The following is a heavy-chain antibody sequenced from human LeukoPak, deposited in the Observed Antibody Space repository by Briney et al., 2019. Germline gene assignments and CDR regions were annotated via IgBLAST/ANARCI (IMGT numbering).Heavy chain of an antibody. CDR2: ISFSDGIT. D-gene: IGHD1-26*01. CDR1: GFTFSSYG. Sequence: GGSLRLSCAASGFTFSSYGMSWVRQAPGKGLEWVSGISFSDGITYYVDSVKGRFTISRDNSKNTLYLQMNSLRAEDTAVYYCAKEGVSGSYYYYYMDVWGKGTTVTISS. J-gene: IGHJ6*03. V-gene: IGHV3-23*01. CDR3: AKEGVSGSYYYYYMDV.